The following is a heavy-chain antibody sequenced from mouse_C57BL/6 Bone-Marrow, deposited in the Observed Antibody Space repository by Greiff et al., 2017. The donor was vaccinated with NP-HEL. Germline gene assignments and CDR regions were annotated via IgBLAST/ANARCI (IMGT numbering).Heavy chain of an antibody. V-gene: IGHV1-82*01. CDR3: ASSDGYYGRWYFDV. CDR1: GYAFSSSW. CDR2: IYPGDGDT. Sequence: VKLQQSGPELVKPGASVKISCKASGYAFSSSWMNWVKQRPGKGLEWIGRIYPGDGDTNYHGKFKGKATLTAATSSNPAYMQLSSRTSEDSAVDFCASSDGYYGRWYFDVWGTGTTVTVSS. D-gene: IGHD2-3*01. J-gene: IGHJ1*03.